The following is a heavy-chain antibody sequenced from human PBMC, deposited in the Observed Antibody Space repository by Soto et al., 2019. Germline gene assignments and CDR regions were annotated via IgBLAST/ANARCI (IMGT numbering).Heavy chain of an antibody. J-gene: IGHJ6*03. CDR2: LTVSGDSA. V-gene: IGHV3-23*01. CDR3: AKNGCSYPACYPYYYYVDV. Sequence: EVQLLESGGGLVQPGGSLRLYCAASGFRLIDSAVSWVRQAPGKGLEWVSSLTVSGDSAFYSDCLKGRLTISRDIAKSTLYLKMNSLRAEDTAVYYGAKNGCSYPACYPYYYYVDVWGRGTTVTVSS. CDR1: GFRLIDSA. D-gene: IGHD2-15*01.